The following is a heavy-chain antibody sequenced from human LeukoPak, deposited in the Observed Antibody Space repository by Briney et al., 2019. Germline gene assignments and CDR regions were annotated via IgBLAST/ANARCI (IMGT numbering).Heavy chain of an antibody. Sequence: SETLSLTCAVFGQSFSDHYWSWIRQPPGKGLEWIGEINHGGSTNYNPSLKSRVTISVDTSKNQFSLTLTSVTAADTAVYYRTRVAYGDNSKHFDYWGQGTLVTVSS. J-gene: IGHJ4*02. V-gene: IGHV4-34*01. CDR1: GQSFSDHY. D-gene: IGHD4-23*01. CDR3: TRVAYGDNSKHFDY. CDR2: INHGGST.